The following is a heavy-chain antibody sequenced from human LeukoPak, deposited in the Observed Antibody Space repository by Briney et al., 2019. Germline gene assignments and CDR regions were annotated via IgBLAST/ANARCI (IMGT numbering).Heavy chain of an antibody. CDR3: ARDDGLHSNYVWFDP. V-gene: IGHV1-2*02. CDR1: GYTFTGYY. Sequence: GASVKVSCKASGYTFTGYYMHWVRQAPGQGLEWMGWINPNSGGTNYAQKFQGRVTMTRDTSISTAYMELSRLRSDDTAVYYCARDDGLHSNYVWFDPWGQGTLVTVSS. CDR2: INPNSGGT. D-gene: IGHD4-11*01. J-gene: IGHJ5*02.